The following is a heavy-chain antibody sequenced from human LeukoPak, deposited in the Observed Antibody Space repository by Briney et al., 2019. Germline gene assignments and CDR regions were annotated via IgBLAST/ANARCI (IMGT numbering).Heavy chain of an antibody. D-gene: IGHD2-21*01. CDR2: IYHSGST. CDR1: VGSISSSTW. CDR3: ARNPVVWF. V-gene: IGHV4-4*02. J-gene: IGHJ4*02. Sequence: SGTLSLTCALSVGSISSSTWCSGVRQPPGKGLEWIGEIYHSGSTNYNPSLKSRVTISVDKSKNQFSLKLRSVTAADTAVDYCARNPVVWFWGQGTRVTVSA.